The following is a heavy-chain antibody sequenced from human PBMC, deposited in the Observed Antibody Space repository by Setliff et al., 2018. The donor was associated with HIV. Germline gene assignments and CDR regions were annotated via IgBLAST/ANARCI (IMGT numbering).Heavy chain of an antibody. J-gene: IGHJ1*01. V-gene: IGHV4-34*01. CDR3: ATDGGLWFGRHSYLQN. CDR1: GGSFSGYY. D-gene: IGHD3-10*01. CDR2: ITHSGST. Sequence: SETLSLTCAVYGGSFSGYYWNWIRQSPGKGLEWIGEITHSGSTNYNPSLKSRVTISIDTSKNQFSLKVNSVTAADTAVYYCATDGGLWFGRHSYLQNWGQGTLVT.